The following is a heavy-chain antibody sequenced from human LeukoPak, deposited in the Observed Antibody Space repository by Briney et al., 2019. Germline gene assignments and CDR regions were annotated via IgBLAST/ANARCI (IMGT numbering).Heavy chain of an antibody. CDR1: GYSISSGYY. J-gene: IGHJ4*02. CDR2: IYHSGRT. V-gene: IGHV4-38-2*02. CDR3: ARAGQWLVGCYFDY. Sequence: SETLSLTCTVSGYSISSGYYWGWIRQPPGKGLEWIGSIYHSGRTFYNPSLKSRVTISIDTSKNQFSLKLSSVTAADTAVYYCARAGQWLVGCYFDYWGQGTLVTVSS. D-gene: IGHD6-19*01.